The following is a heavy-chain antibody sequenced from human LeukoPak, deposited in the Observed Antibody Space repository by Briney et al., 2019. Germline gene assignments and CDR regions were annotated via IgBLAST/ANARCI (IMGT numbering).Heavy chain of an antibody. CDR2: ISSSSSYI. J-gene: IGHJ4*02. CDR1: GFTFSNAW. V-gene: IGHV3-21*01. Sequence: GPLRLSCAASGFTFSNAWMNWVRQAPGKGLEWVSSISSSSSYIYYADSVKGRFTISRDNAKNSLYLQMNSLRAEDTAVYYCARVGATPGFDYWGQGTLVTVSS. CDR3: ARVGATPGFDY. D-gene: IGHD1-26*01.